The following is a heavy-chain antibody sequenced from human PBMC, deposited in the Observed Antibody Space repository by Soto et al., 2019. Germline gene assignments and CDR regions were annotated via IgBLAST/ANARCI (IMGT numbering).Heavy chain of an antibody. CDR2: IRSKAYGGTT. D-gene: IGHD2-8*01. CDR3: TAGKLYPSLDFDY. CDR1: GFNFGDSA. J-gene: IGHJ4*02. Sequence: PGGSLRLSCTASGFNFGDSAMSWVRQAPGKGLEWVGFIRSKAYGGTTEYAASVKGRFTISRDDSKSIAYLQMNSMKTEDTAVYYCTAGKLYPSLDFDYWGQGTLVTVSS. V-gene: IGHV3-49*04.